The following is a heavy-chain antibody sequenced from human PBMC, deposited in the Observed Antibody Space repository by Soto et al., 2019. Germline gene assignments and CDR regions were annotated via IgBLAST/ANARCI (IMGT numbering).Heavy chain of an antibody. CDR2: INPNSGGT. CDR1: GYTFSGYY. V-gene: IGHV1-2*02. D-gene: IGHD2-8*01. CDR3: ARAPMVPSRSYFDS. J-gene: IGHJ4*02. Sequence: GGSVKGCLKDSGYTFSGYYVHLVRQAPGQGLEWMGWINPNSGGTNYAQKFQGRVTMTRDTSTSTAYMELSSLRSDDTAVYYCARAPMVPSRSYFDSWGQGTTVTVSS.